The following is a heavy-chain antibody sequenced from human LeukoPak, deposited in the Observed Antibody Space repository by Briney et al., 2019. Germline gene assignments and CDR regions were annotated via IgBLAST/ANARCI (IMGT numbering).Heavy chain of an antibody. CDR1: GGSISSGDYY. CDR2: IYYSGST. Sequence: SQTLSLTCTVSGGSISSGDYYWSWIRQPPGKGLEWIGYIYYSGSTNYNPSLKSRVTISVDTSKNQFSLKLSSVTAADTAVYYCARDRVTHTAMVINHAFDIWGQGTMVTVSS. V-gene: IGHV4-61*08. D-gene: IGHD5-18*01. J-gene: IGHJ3*02. CDR3: ARDRVTHTAMVINHAFDI.